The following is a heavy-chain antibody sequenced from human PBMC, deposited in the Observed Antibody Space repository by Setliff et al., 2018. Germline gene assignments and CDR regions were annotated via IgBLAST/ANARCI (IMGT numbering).Heavy chain of an antibody. CDR2: MNPNSGNT. V-gene: IGHV1-8*02. CDR1: GYTFTDYY. CDR3: ARVVGDYDHDDYYYYGIDV. J-gene: IGHJ6*02. D-gene: IGHD4-17*01. Sequence: GASVKVSCKASGYTFTDYYMHWVRQATGQGLEWMGWMNPNSGNTVYAQKFQGRVTMTRNTSISTAYMELSSLRSEDTAVYYCARVVGDYDHDDYYYYGIDVLGQGTTVAVCS.